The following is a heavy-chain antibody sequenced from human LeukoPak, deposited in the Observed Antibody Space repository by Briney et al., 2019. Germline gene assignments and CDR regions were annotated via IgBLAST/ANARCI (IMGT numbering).Heavy chain of an antibody. V-gene: IGHV1-2*02. CDR3: ARGEQWLIRY. CDR1: GYSFTDYY. CDR2: INPNSGDT. Sequence: GASVKVSCKASGYSFTDYYIHWVRQAPGQGLEWMGWINPNSGDTSYAQNFHGRVTMTRDWSTNTAYLEVSSVKSDDTVVFYCARGEQWLIRYWGQGTLVTVSS. J-gene: IGHJ4*02. D-gene: IGHD6-19*01.